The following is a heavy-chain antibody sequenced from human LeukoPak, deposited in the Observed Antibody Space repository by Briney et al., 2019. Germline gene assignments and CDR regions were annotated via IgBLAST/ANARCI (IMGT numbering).Heavy chain of an antibody. CDR1: GYTFTSYD. CDR3: ARGIAARLSDAFDI. Sequence: ASVKVSCKASGYTFTSYDINWVRQATGQGLEWMGWMNPNSGNTGYAQKFQGRVTITTDESTSTAYMELSSLRSEGTAVYYCARGIAARLSDAFDIWGQGTMVTVSS. V-gene: IGHV1-8*01. CDR2: MNPNSGNT. J-gene: IGHJ3*02. D-gene: IGHD6-6*01.